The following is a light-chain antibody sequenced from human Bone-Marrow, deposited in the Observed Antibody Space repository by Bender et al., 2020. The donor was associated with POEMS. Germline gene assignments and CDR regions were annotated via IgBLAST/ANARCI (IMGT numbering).Light chain of an antibody. CDR2: EGA. CDR1: SSDVGSYNL. Sequence: QSALTQPASVSGSPGQAITISCTGTSSDVGSYNLVSWYQHHPGKAPKLMIYEGANRPSGVSGRFSGSRSGNTASLTISGLQAEDEADYYCCSYAGSSTWVFGTGTKVTVL. CDR3: CSYAGSSTWV. J-gene: IGLJ1*01. V-gene: IGLV2-23*01.